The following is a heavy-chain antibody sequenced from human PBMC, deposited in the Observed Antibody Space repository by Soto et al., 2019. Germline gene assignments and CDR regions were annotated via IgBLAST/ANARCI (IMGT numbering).Heavy chain of an antibody. CDR3: ARVTHGGYCYSADY. D-gene: IGHD2-21*02. CDR2: IKQDGSEK. J-gene: IGHJ4*02. Sequence: GGSLRLSCAASGFTFSSYWMSWVRQAPGKGLEWVANIKQDGSEKYYVDSVKGRFTISRDNAKNSLYLQMNSLRAEDTAVYYCARVTHGGYCYSADYWGQGTLVTVSS. V-gene: IGHV3-7*01. CDR1: GFTFSSYW.